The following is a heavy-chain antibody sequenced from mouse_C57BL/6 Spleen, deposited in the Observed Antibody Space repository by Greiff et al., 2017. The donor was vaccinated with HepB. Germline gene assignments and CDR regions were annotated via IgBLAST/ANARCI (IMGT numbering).Heavy chain of an antibody. CDR1: GYTFTDYE. CDR2: IDPETGGT. J-gene: IGHJ2*01. V-gene: IGHV1-15*01. Sequence: QVQLKESGAELVRPGASVTLSCKASGYTFTDYEMHWVKQTPVHGLEWIGAIDPETGGTAYNQKFKGKAILTADKSSSTAYMELRSLTSEDSAVYYCTRLLWSSYFDYWGQGTTLTVSS. CDR3: TRLLWSSYFDY. D-gene: IGHD2-1*01.